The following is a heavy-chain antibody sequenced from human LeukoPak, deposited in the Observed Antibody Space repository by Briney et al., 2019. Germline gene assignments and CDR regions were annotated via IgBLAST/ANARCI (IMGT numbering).Heavy chain of an antibody. Sequence: PGGSLRLSCAASRFTFSSYWMHWVRQAPGKGLVWVSRINSDGSTTNYADSVKGRFTISRDNSKNTLYLQMNSLRAEDTAVYYCAKDRRDYVWGFFDYWGQGTLVTVSS. CDR2: INSDGSTT. CDR3: AKDRRDYVWGFFDY. J-gene: IGHJ4*02. D-gene: IGHD3-16*01. CDR1: RFTFSSYW. V-gene: IGHV3-74*01.